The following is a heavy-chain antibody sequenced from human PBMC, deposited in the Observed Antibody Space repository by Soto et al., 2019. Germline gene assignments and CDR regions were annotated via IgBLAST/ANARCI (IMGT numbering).Heavy chain of an antibody. V-gene: IGHV1-3*01. Sequence: QVQLVQSGAEVKKPGAAVKVSCKASGDTFTNYAMHWVRQAPGQRLEWMGWINAGNGNTKYSQKFQGRVTITRDTSASTAYMELSSRRSEDTAVYYCARDPSRRGNYRPFDYWGQGTLVTVSS. CDR3: ARDPSRRGNYRPFDY. CDR1: GDTFTNYA. D-gene: IGHD3-16*02. J-gene: IGHJ4*02. CDR2: INAGNGNT.